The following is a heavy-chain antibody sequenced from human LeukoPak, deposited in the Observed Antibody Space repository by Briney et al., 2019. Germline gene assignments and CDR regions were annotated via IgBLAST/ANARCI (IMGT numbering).Heavy chain of an antibody. CDR2: IYYSGST. Sequence: SETLSLTCTVSGGSIGSTNYYWGWIRQPPGKGLEWIANIYYSGSTYYNPSLKSPVTISFDTSKNQFSLRLNSVTAADTAVYYCARDSYYYGSGSYYLDYWGQGTLVTVSS. CDR1: GGSIGSTNYY. V-gene: IGHV4-39*07. J-gene: IGHJ4*02. D-gene: IGHD3-10*01. CDR3: ARDSYYYGSGSYYLDY.